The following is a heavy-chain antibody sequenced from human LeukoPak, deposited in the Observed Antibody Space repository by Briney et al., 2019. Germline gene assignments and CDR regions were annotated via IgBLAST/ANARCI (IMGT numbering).Heavy chain of an antibody. J-gene: IGHJ4*02. V-gene: IGHV4-38-2*02. CDR2: IYHSGST. CDR1: GYSISSGYY. D-gene: IGHD3-9*01. Sequence: SETLSLTCTVSGYSISSGYYWGWIRQPPGKGLEWIGSIYHSGSTYYNPSLKSRVTISVDTSKNQFSLKLSSVTAADTAVYYCARDRVLTGWGQGTLVTVSS. CDR3: ARDRVLTG.